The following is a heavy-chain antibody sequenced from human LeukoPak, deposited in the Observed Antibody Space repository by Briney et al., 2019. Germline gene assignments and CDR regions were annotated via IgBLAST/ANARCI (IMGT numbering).Heavy chain of an antibody. Sequence: PGGALRLSCAASGFTFSGYSMNWVRQAPGKGLEWVSYISSSSSTIYYADSVKGRFTISRDNAKNSLYLQMNSLRDEDTAVYYCARAAMVRGVIIPHFDYWGQGTLVTVSS. J-gene: IGHJ4*02. D-gene: IGHD3-10*01. CDR2: ISSSSSTI. CDR1: GFTFSGYS. CDR3: ARAAMVRGVIIPHFDY. V-gene: IGHV3-48*02.